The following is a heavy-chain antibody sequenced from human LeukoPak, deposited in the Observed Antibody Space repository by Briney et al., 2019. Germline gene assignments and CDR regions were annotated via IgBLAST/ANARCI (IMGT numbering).Heavy chain of an antibody. Sequence: GGSLRLSCAASGFTFSDYYMSWIRQAPGKGLEWVSYISSSGSTIYYADSVKGRFTISRDNAKNTLYLQMNSLRAEDTAVYYCAKDLRYFPHESVVDYWGQGTLVTVSS. D-gene: IGHD3-9*01. CDR1: GFTFSDYY. CDR2: ISSSGSTI. CDR3: AKDLRYFPHESVVDY. J-gene: IGHJ4*02. V-gene: IGHV3-11*04.